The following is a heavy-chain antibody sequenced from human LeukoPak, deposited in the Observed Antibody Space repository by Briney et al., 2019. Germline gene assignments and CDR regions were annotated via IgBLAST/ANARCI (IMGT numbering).Heavy chain of an antibody. D-gene: IGHD6-13*01. CDR3: AREGYSSSRGVNWFDP. V-gene: IGHV1-8*02. CDR2: MNPNSGNT. CDR1: GGTFSSYA. Sequence: GASVKVSCKASGGTFSSYAINWVRQATGQGLEWMGWMNPNSGNTGYAQEFQGRVTMTRNTSISTAYMELSSLRSEDTAVYYCAREGYSSSRGVNWFDPWGQGTLVTVSS. J-gene: IGHJ5*02.